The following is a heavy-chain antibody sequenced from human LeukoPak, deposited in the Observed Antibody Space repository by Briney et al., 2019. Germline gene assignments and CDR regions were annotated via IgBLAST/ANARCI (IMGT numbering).Heavy chain of an antibody. D-gene: IGHD3-22*01. CDR1: GGSFSGYY. J-gene: IGHJ4*02. V-gene: IGHV4-59*01. CDR3: ARTADGSGYYGIGY. Sequence: SETLSLTCAAYGGSFSGYYWSWIRQPPGKGLEYIGYIHYSGSTNYNPSLKSRVTISLDTSKNQFSLKLNSVAAADTAVYYCARTADGSGYYGIGYWGQGTLVTVSS. CDR2: IHYSGST.